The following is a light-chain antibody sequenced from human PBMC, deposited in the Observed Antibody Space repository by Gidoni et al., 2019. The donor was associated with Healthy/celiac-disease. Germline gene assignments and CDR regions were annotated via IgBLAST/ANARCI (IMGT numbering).Light chain of an antibody. V-gene: IGKV1-39*01. Sequence: DIQMTQSPSSLSASVGDRVTITCRASQSISFYLNWYHQKPGKAPELLIYAASSLQSGVPSTFSGSGSGTDFTLTISSLQPEDFGTYYCQQTYSSPLTFGGGTKVEI. CDR1: QSISFY. CDR3: QQTYSSPLT. CDR2: AAS. J-gene: IGKJ4*01.